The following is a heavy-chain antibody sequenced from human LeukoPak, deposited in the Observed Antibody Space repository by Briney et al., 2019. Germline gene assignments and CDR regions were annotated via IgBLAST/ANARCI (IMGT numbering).Heavy chain of an antibody. D-gene: IGHD2-21*02. CDR1: GGPFSGYY. CDR3: ARVFRGVVTSNWFDP. V-gene: IGHV4-34*01. CDR2: INHSGST. J-gene: IGHJ5*02. Sequence: SETLSLTCAVYGGPFSGYYWSWLRQPPGKGLECLGEINHSGSTNYNPSLKSRVTISVDTSKNQFSLKLSSVTAADTAIYYCARVFRGVVTSNWFDPWGQGTLVTVSS.